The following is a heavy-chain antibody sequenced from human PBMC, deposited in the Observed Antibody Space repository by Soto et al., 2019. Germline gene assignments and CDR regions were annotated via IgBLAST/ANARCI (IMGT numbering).Heavy chain of an antibody. D-gene: IGHD6-13*01. Sequence: SVKVSCKASGGTFSSYTISWVRQAPGQGLEWMGRIIPILGIANYAQKFQGRVTITADKSTSTAYMELSSLRSEDTAVYYCARVAAGVSSSWYKGGMYVWGQ. CDR1: GGTFSSYT. J-gene: IGHJ6*02. V-gene: IGHV1-69*02. CDR2: IIPILGIA. CDR3: ARVAAGVSSSWYKGGMYV.